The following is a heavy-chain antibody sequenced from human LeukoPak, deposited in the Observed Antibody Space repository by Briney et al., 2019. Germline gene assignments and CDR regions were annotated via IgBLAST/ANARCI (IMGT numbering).Heavy chain of an antibody. CDR1: GYTFTSYD. CDR3: ASNVAVAGAFDI. Sequence: ASVEVSCKASGYTFTSYDINWVRQATGQGLEWMGWMNPNSGNTGYAQKFQGRVTMTRNTSISTAYMELSSPRSEDTAVYYCASNVAVAGAFDIWGQGTMVTVSS. V-gene: IGHV1-8*01. J-gene: IGHJ3*02. CDR2: MNPNSGNT. D-gene: IGHD6-19*01.